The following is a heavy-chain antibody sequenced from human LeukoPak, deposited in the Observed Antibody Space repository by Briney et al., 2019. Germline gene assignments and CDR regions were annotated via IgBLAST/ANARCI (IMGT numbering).Heavy chain of an antibody. J-gene: IGHJ5*02. D-gene: IGHD4-17*01. CDR2: INPSGGST. V-gene: IGHV1-46*01. CDR3: AIGFYGDYDPVGVAWFDP. CDR1: GGTFSSYA. Sequence: GASVKVSCKASGGTFSSYAISWVRQAPGQGLEWMGIINPSGGSTSYAQKFQGRVTMTRDTSTNTVYMELSSLRSEDTAVYYCAIGFYGDYDPVGVAWFDPWGQGTLVTVSS.